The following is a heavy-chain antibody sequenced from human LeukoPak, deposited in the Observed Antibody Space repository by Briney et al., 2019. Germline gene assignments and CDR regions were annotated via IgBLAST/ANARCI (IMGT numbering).Heavy chain of an antibody. V-gene: IGHV4-59*08. CDR3: ARLHYDTSGLYYYFDY. CDR1: GDSISSHY. J-gene: IGHJ4*02. Sequence: SETLSLTCTVSGDSISSHYWSWIRQPPGKGLEWIGYIHYSVTTNYNPSPKSRIAISVDTSKNQFSLKLTSVTAADTAVYYCARLHYDTSGLYYYFDYWGQGTLVTVSS. D-gene: IGHD3-22*01. CDR2: IHYSVTT.